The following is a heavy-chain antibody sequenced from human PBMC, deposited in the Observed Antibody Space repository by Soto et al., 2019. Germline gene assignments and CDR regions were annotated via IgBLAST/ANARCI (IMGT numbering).Heavy chain of an antibody. CDR2: IDWDDDK. V-gene: IGHV2-70*01. Sequence: GSAPTPVNPTQTLTLNCTFSRFSLSTSGVCVCWIGQPLGKALDWLALIDWDDDKYYSTSLKTRLTISKDTAKNQVVLTMTNMDPVDTATYYCARTRSSSGWYAWSDPWGQATLVTVSS. J-gene: IGHJ5*02. CDR1: RFSLSTSGVC. D-gene: IGHD6-19*01. CDR3: ARTRSSSGWYAWSDP.